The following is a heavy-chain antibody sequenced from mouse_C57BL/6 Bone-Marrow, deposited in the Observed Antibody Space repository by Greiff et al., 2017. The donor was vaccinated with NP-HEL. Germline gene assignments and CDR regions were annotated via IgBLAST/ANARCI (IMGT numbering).Heavy chain of an antibody. CDR3: APANWDVAWFAY. Sequence: QVQLKQPGAELVKPGASVKVSCKASGYTFTSYWMHWVKQRPGQGLEWIGRIHPSDSDTNYNQKFKGKATLTVDKSSSTAYMQLSSLTSEDSAVYYCAPANWDVAWFAYWGQGTLVTVSA. D-gene: IGHD4-1*01. CDR2: IHPSDSDT. J-gene: IGHJ3*01. CDR1: GYTFTSYW. V-gene: IGHV1-74*01.